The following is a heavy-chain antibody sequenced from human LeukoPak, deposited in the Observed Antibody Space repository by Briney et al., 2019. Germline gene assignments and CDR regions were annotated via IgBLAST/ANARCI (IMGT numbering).Heavy chain of an antibody. CDR2: IKQDGSGK. Sequence: PGGSLRFSCAASGVTISIYWMSWVRQAPGKGLEWVASIKQDGSGKYYVDFVKGRFIMSSDNAKNSLYLQMNSLRAEHTAVFYCARDGRGISAARSPYGMDVWGQGTTVTVSS. CDR1: GVTISIYW. D-gene: IGHD6-25*01. V-gene: IGHV3-7*01. J-gene: IGHJ6*02. CDR3: ARDGRGISAARSPYGMDV.